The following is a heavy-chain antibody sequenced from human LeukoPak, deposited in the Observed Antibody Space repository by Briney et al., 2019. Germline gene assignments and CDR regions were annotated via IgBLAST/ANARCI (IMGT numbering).Heavy chain of an antibody. CDR1: GFTFSTSW. CDR2: INTDGNTR. J-gene: IGHJ4*02. CDR3: VRDMGYYDKV. D-gene: IGHD3-22*01. Sequence: GGSLRLSCATSGFTFSTSWMHWVRQAPGRGLVWVSRINTDGNTRDYADSVKGRFTISRDNAKNTLYLQMNSLRAEDTAIYYCVRDMGYYDKVWGQGTLVTVSS. V-gene: IGHV3-74*01.